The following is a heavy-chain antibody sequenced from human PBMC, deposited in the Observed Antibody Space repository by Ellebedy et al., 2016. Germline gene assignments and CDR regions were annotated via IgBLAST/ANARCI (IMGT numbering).Heavy chain of an antibody. CDR3: ARVQAHSSGWNDY. V-gene: IGHV1-18*01. Sequence: YAQNLQGRVTMTTDTSTSTAYMELRSLRSDDTAVYYCARVQAHSSGWNDYWGQGTLVTVSS. J-gene: IGHJ4*02. D-gene: IGHD6-19*01.